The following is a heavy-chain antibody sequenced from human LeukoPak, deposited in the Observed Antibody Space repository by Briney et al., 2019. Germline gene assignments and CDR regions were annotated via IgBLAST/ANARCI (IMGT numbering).Heavy chain of an antibody. D-gene: IGHD2-21*01. V-gene: IGHV5-51*01. CDR1: GYSFTSYW. Sequence: GESLKISCKGSGYSFTSYWIGWVRQMPGKGLEWMGIIYPGDSDTRYSPSFQGQVTISADKSISTAYLQWSSLKASDTAMYYCASPGGDHDHENAFDIWGQGTMATVSS. J-gene: IGHJ3*02. CDR2: IYPGDSDT. CDR3: ASPGGDHDHENAFDI.